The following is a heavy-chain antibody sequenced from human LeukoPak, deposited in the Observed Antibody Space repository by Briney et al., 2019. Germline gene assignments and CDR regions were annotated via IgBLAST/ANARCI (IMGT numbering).Heavy chain of an antibody. CDR1: GYTFTSYA. CDR3: ARGRIAAAGTSRNFDT. CDR2: ISGYNGNT. V-gene: IGHV1-18*01. D-gene: IGHD6-13*01. Sequence: ASVKVSCKASGYTFTSYAISWVRQAPGQGLEWMGWISGYNGNTNYAQKAQGRVTMTTDTSTSTAYMELRSLTSDDTAVYYCARGRIAAAGTSRNFDTWGQGTLVIVSS. J-gene: IGHJ4*02.